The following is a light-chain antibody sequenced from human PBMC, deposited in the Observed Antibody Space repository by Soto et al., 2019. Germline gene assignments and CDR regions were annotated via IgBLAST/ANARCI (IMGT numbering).Light chain of an antibody. CDR3: QHYNHWPYT. Sequence: EVVMTQSPATLSVSPGERVTLSCRASQSISGNLAWYQQKPGQAPRLLIYAASTRATGIPARFSGTGSGTEFALIISSLQSEDFALYYCQHYNHWPYTFGQGTKLDFK. V-gene: IGKV3-15*01. J-gene: IGKJ2*01. CDR1: QSISGN. CDR2: AAS.